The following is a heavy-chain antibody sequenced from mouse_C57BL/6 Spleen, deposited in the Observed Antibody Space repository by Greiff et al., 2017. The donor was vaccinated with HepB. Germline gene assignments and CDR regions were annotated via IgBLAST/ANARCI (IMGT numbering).Heavy chain of an antibody. CDR2: INYDGSST. Sequence: EVKLVESEGGLVQPGSSMKLSCTASGFTFSDYYMAWVRQVPEKGLEWVANINYDGSSTYYLDSLKSRFIISRDNAKNILYLQMSSLKSEDTATYYCARYDYDEAFDYWGQGTTLTVSS. CDR3: ARYDYDEAFDY. D-gene: IGHD2-4*01. J-gene: IGHJ2*01. CDR1: GFTFSDYY. V-gene: IGHV5-16*01.